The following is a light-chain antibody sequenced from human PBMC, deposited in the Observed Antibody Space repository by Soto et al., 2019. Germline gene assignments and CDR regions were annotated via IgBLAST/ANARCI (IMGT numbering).Light chain of an antibody. CDR3: QQYNKWPPLT. CDR1: QSVGSY. Sequence: EIVLTQSPATLSLSPGEGATLSCSASQSVGSYLAWYQKXLCQSPMLLIYGASTRATGIPARFSGSGSGTELILTISNLQSDDFAVYFCQQYNKWPPLTFGGGTKVDIK. J-gene: IGKJ4*01. V-gene: IGKV3-15*01. CDR2: GAS.